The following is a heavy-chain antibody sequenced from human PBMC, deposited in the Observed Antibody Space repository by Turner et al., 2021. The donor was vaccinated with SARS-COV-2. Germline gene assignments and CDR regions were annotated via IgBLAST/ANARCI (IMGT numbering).Heavy chain of an antibody. CDR3: AKDGGSGRPRGYYYYYGIDV. D-gene: IGHD3-10*01. CDR2: ISGSGGST. V-gene: IGHV3-23*01. J-gene: IGHJ6*02. Sequence: EVQLLESGGGLVQPGGSLRLSCASSGFTFSSYVMSWVRQAPGKGLEWCSAISGSGGSTYYADSVKGRFTISRDNSKKTLYLQMNSLRAEDTAVYYCAKDGGSGRPRGYYYYYGIDVWGQGTTVTVSS. CDR1: GFTFSSYV.